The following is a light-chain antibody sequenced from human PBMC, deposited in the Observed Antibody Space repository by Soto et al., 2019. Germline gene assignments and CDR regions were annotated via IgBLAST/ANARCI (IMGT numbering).Light chain of an antibody. Sequence: QSALTQPASVSGSPGQSITISCTGTSSDVGGYNYVSWHQQHPGKAPKLMIHEVSNRPSGVSNRFSGSKSGNTASLTISGLQAEDEADYYCSSYTSSSTLVFGGGTKVNVL. CDR2: EVS. V-gene: IGLV2-14*01. J-gene: IGLJ2*01. CDR1: SSDVGGYNY. CDR3: SSYTSSSTLV.